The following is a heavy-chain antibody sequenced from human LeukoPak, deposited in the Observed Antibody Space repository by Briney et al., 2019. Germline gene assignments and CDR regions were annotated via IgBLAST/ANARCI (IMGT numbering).Heavy chain of an antibody. D-gene: IGHD3-10*01. CDR1: GGSFSTEL. Sequence: PSETLSLTSTVSGGSFSTELWTWVRQPAGKGLEWIGLIYTSGSTNYNPSLKSRVTISLGKTKNQFSLRLTSVTAAAPALYYWASDFGYWGQGTLVTVSS. J-gene: IGHJ4*02. CDR2: IYTSGST. V-gene: IGHV4-4*07. CDR3: ASDFGY.